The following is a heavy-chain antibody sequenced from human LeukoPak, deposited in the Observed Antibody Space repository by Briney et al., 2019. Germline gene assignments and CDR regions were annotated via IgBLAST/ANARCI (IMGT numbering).Heavy chain of an antibody. Sequence: GGSLRLSCAASGFTFSGYGMHWVRQAPGKGLEWVAVIWYDGSNKYYADSVKGRFTISRDNSKSTLYLQMNSLRAEDTALYYCARDVSQFSNWFDPWGQGTLVTVSS. D-gene: IGHD2/OR15-2a*01. CDR2: IWYDGSNK. CDR3: ARDVSQFSNWFDP. J-gene: IGHJ5*02. CDR1: GFTFSGYG. V-gene: IGHV3-33*01.